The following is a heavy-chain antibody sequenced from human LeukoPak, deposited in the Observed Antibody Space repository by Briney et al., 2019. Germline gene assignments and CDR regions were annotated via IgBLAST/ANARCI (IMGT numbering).Heavy chain of an antibody. D-gene: IGHD2-21*01. Sequence: GSLRLSCAVSGFTVIANHMSWVRQAPGKGLEWVSVIYIDTNTYYADSVKGRFTISRDNSKNTLFLQMNSLRAEDTAVYYCARDREVVIAKAQMDVWGKGTTVTVFS. J-gene: IGHJ6*04. V-gene: IGHV3-53*01. CDR1: GFTVIANH. CDR3: ARDREVVIAKAQMDV. CDR2: IYIDTNT.